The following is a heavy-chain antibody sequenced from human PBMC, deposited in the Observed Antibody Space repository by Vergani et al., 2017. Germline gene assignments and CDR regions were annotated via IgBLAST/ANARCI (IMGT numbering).Heavy chain of an antibody. V-gene: IGHV3-7*01. CDR2: INQEGSKK. D-gene: IGHD2-21*02. J-gene: IGHJ4*02. Sequence: EVQLVESGGGLVQPGGSLRLSFAASGITFSSYWMTWFRQAPGKGLDWVANINQEGSKKYYVDSVKGRFSISRDNAKTSLYLHMNSLRAEDTAVYYCARYQVVVTGILDYWGQGALVTVSS. CDR1: GITFSSYW. CDR3: ARYQVVVTGILDY.